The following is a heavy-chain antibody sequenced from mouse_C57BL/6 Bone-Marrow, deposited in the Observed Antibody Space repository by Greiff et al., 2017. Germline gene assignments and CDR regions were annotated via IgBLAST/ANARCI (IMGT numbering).Heavy chain of an antibody. CDR1: GYTFTSYW. CDR3: ARRDGYYTPFAY. J-gene: IGHJ3*01. CDR2: IHPNSGST. Sequence: QVQLQQPGAELVKPGASVQLSCKASGYTFTSYWMHWVKQRPGQGLEWIGMIHPNSGSTNYNEKFKSKATLTVDKSSSTAYMQLSSLTSEDSAVYYCARRDGYYTPFAYWGQGTLVTVSA. V-gene: IGHV1-64*01. D-gene: IGHD2-3*01.